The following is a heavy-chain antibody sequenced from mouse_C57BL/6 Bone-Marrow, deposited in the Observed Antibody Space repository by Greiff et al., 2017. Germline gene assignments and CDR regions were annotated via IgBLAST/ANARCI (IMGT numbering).Heavy chain of an antibody. J-gene: IGHJ2*01. CDR1: GYTFTSYG. D-gene: IGHD1-1*01. CDR2: LYPRSGNT. Sequence: VQLQQSGAELARPGASVKLSCKASGYTFTSYGISWVKQRTGQGLEWIGELYPRSGNTYYNEKFKGKATLTADKSSSTEYMELRSLTSEDSAVYFCARRGSGSSYYFDYWGQGTTLTVSS. CDR3: ARRGSGSSYYFDY. V-gene: IGHV1-81*01.